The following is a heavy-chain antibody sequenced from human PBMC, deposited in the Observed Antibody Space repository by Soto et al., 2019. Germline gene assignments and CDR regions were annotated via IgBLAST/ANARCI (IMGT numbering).Heavy chain of an antibody. CDR2: IYYSGST. Sequence: SETLSLTCTVSGGSVGSGSYYWSWIRQPPGKGLEWIGYIYYSGSTNYNPSLKSRVTISVDTSKNQFSLKLSSVTAADTAVYYCARDPYGDFTHYFDYWGQGTLVTVSS. J-gene: IGHJ4*02. D-gene: IGHD4-17*01. CDR1: GGSVGSGSYY. V-gene: IGHV4-61*01. CDR3: ARDPYGDFTHYFDY.